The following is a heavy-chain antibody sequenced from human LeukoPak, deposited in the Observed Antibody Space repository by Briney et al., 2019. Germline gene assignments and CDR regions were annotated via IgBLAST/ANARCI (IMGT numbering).Heavy chain of an antibody. Sequence: GESLKISCKASGYTFTSYGISWVRQTPGQGLEWMGWISAYNGNTNYAQKLQGRVTMTTDTSTSTAYMELRSLRSDDTAVYYCASLPYYDSSGYYPLWGQGTLVTVSS. CDR3: ASLPYYDSSGYYPL. CDR1: GYTFTSYG. V-gene: IGHV1-18*01. J-gene: IGHJ4*02. D-gene: IGHD3-22*01. CDR2: ISAYNGNT.